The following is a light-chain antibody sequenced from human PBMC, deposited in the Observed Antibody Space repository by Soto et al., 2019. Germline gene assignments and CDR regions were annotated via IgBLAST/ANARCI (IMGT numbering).Light chain of an antibody. CDR3: SSYTSSSSYV. CDR2: DVS. V-gene: IGLV2-14*01. Sequence: QSVLTQPASVSGSPGQSITISCTGTSSDVGGYNYVSWYQQHPGKAPKLMIYDVSNRPSGVSNRFSGSKSGNTASLTIFGLQAEDEADYYCSSYTSSSSYVFGTGTKVTV. J-gene: IGLJ1*01. CDR1: SSDVGGYNY.